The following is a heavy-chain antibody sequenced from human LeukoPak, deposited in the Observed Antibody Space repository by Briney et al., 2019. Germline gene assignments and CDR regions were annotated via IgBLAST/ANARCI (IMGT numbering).Heavy chain of an antibody. CDR1: GFTFTTYT. CDR2: IWSDESNS. J-gene: IGHJ4*02. V-gene: IGHV3-33*01. CDR3: SRDNLAWRHYFDS. Sequence: GGSLRLSCAASGFTFTTYTMHWVRQAPGKGLEWVALIWSDESNSGYAESVKGRFTISRDNSKNTVSLQMNSLRAEDTAVYYCSRDNLAWRHYFDSWGQGTLVTVSS.